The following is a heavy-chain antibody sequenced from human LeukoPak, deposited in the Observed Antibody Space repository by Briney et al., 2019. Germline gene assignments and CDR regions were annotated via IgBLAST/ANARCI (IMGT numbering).Heavy chain of an antibody. V-gene: IGHV3-23*01. CDR3: AKDLSGMATTVSHFDY. CDR1: GLTFSSYA. Sequence: GGSLRLSCAASGLTFSSYAMSWVRPAPGKGLEWVSSISGSGGSTFYADSVKGRFTISRDISKNTLYLQMNSLRAEDTAVYYCAKDLSGMATTVSHFDYWGQGTRVTVSS. J-gene: IGHJ4*02. D-gene: IGHD5-24*01. CDR2: ISGSGGST.